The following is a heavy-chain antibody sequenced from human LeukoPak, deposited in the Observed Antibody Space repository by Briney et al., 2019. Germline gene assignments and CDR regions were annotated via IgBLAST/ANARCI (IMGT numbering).Heavy chain of an antibody. J-gene: IGHJ6*02. Sequence: PSETLSLTCTVSGGSISAYYWSWIRQPPGKGLEWIGYIHYSGTTNYYPSLKSRVTISVDTSKNQFSLKLSSVTAADTAVYYCARAVVYHDSSGYYYYYGMDVWGQGTTVTVSS. CDR3: ARAVVYHDSSGYYYYYGMDV. CDR1: GGSISAYY. CDR2: IHYSGTT. D-gene: IGHD3-22*01. V-gene: IGHV4-59*01.